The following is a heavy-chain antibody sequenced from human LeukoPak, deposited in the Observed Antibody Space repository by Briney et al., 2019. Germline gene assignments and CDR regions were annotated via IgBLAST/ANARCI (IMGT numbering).Heavy chain of an antibody. CDR1: GSTVSSYS. CDR3: ARDHGTGWPFDY. Sequence: PGGYLRLSCAASGSTVSSYSMSWVRQAPGKGLEWVSIIYSGGSTYYADSVKGRFTISRDNSKNTLYLQMNSLRAEDTAVYYCARDHGTGWPFDYWGQGTLVTVSS. CDR2: IYSGGST. J-gene: IGHJ4*02. D-gene: IGHD6-19*01. V-gene: IGHV3-66*01.